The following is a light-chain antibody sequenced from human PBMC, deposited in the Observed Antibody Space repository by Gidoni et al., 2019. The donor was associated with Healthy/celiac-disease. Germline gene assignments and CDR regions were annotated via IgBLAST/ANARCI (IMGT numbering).Light chain of an antibody. CDR3: QQYGSSEALFT. Sequence: DIVLTQSPGTLSLSPGERATLSCRASQSVSSSYLAWYQQTPVQAPRLLSYGASSRATGIPDRFSGSGSGTDFTLTIRRLEPEDFAVYYCQQYGSSEALFTCXPXTKVDIK. CDR2: GAS. CDR1: QSVSSSY. J-gene: IGKJ3*01. V-gene: IGKV3-20*01.